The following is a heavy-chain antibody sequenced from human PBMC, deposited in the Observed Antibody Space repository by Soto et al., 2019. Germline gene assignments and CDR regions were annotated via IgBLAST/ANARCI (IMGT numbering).Heavy chain of an antibody. CDR3: ARGPISQSPYYYYGMDV. CDR1: GFTFSSYD. CDR2: IGTAGDT. Sequence: PGGSLRLSCAASGFTFSSYDMHWVRQATGKGLEWVSAIGTAGDTYYPGSVKGRFTISRENAKNSLYLQMNSLRAEDTAVYYCARGPISQSPYYYYGMDVWGQGTTVTVSS. V-gene: IGHV3-13*01. J-gene: IGHJ6*02. D-gene: IGHD3-9*01.